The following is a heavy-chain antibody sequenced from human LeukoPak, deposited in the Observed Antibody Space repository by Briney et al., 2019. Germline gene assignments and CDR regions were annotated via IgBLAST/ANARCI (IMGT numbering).Heavy chain of an antibody. D-gene: IGHD3-3*01. V-gene: IGHV3-30-3*01. Sequence: GGSLRLSCVASGFTLRTYAMHWVRQAPGKGLEWVAVISYDGSNKYYADSVKGRFTISRDNSKNTLYLQMNSLRAEDTAVYYCARDVRAVYDFWSGYSKAYYYYGMDVWGQGTTVTVSS. J-gene: IGHJ6*02. CDR1: GFTLRTYA. CDR2: ISYDGSNK. CDR3: ARDVRAVYDFWSGYSKAYYYYGMDV.